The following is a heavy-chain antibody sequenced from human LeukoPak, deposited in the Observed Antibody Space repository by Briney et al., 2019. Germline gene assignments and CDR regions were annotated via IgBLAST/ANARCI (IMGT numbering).Heavy chain of an antibody. J-gene: IGHJ5*02. CDR3: ASRYSSSWYQTPGNWFDP. D-gene: IGHD6-13*01. CDR1: GFTFSTYW. V-gene: IGHV3-74*01. CDR2: INSDGSNT. Sequence: GGSLRLSCAASGFTFSTYWMHWVRQAPGKGLVWVSRINSDGSNTTYADSVKGRFIISRDNAKNTLYLQMNSLRVEDTAVYYCASRYSSSWYQTPGNWFDPWGQGTLVTVSS.